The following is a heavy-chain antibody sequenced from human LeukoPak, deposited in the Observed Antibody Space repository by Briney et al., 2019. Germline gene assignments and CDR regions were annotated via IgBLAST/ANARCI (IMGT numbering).Heavy chain of an antibody. CDR2: ITGSGDRT. CDR1: GFDFSSYV. Sequence: PGGSLRLSCAASGFDFSSYVMIWVRQTPGKGLELVSAITGSGDRTNYADSVKGRFTISRDNSKNTLSLQMDSLTGEDTAIYYCARGAYCGGGCYSFFEYWGQGTLVTVSS. V-gene: IGHV3-23*01. D-gene: IGHD2-21*02. CDR3: ARGAYCGGGCYSFFEY. J-gene: IGHJ4*02.